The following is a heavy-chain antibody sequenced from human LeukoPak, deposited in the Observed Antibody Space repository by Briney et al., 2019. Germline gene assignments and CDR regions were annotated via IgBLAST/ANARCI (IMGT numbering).Heavy chain of an antibody. D-gene: IGHD5-24*01. V-gene: IGHV3-23*01. CDR3: AKETDGFDLTFDY. J-gene: IGHJ4*02. CDR2: ISGSGGST. CDR1: EFPFSNYA. Sequence: GGTLRLSCAASEFPFSNYAMSWVRQAPGKGLEWVSGISGSGGSTYYADSVKGRFTISRDNSKNTLYLQINSLRAEDTAVYYCAKETDGFDLTFDYWGQGTLVTVSS.